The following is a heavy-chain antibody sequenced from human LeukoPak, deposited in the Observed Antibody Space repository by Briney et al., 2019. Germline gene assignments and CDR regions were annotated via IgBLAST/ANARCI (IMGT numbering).Heavy chain of an antibody. V-gene: IGHV1-2*04. Sequence: ASVKVSCKASGYTFTGYYMHWVRQAPGQGLEWMGWINPNSDGTNYAQKFQGWVTMTRGTSISTAYMELSRLRSDDTAVYYCARGNYDILTGYFVYWGQGTLVTVSS. J-gene: IGHJ4*02. D-gene: IGHD3-9*01. CDR1: GYTFTGYY. CDR3: ARGNYDILTGYFVY. CDR2: INPNSDGT.